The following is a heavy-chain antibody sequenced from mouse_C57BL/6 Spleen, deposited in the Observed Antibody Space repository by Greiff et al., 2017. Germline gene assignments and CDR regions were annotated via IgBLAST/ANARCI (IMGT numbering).Heavy chain of an antibody. CDR1: GYPFTDYE. V-gene: IGHV1-15*01. Sequence: VKLMESGAELVRPGASVTMSCKASGYPFTDYEMHWVKQTPVHGLEWIGAIDPETGGTASNQKFKGKAILTAAKSSSTAYMERRSLTSEDSAVYYCTRGIYYYGSSYCAMDYWGQGTSVTVSS. CDR3: TRGIYYYGSSYCAMDY. J-gene: IGHJ4*01. D-gene: IGHD1-1*01. CDR2: IDPETGGT.